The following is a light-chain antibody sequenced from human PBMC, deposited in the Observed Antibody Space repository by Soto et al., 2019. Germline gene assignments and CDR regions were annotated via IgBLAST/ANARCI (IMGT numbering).Light chain of an antibody. CDR3: SSYTSSSTYV. CDR2: EVS. J-gene: IGLJ1*01. Sequence: QSALTQPPSASGSPGQSVTISCTGTSGDVGAYDYVSWYQQHPGKAPKLMIYEVSNRPSGVSNRFSGSKSGNTASLTISGLQAEDEADYYCSSYTSSSTYVFGTGTKLTVL. V-gene: IGLV2-14*01. CDR1: SGDVGAYDY.